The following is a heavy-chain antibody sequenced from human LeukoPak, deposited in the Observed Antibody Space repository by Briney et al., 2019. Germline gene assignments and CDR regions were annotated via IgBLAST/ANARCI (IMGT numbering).Heavy chain of an antibody. CDR2: IYHSGST. CDR3: ARGGAARLHFQN. V-gene: IGHV4-59*01. Sequence: SETLSLTCTVSGGSISSYYWSWIRQPPGKGLEWIGYIYHSGSTNNNPSLQSRVTISVDTSKNQFSLNLNSVTAADTAVYYCARGGAARLHFQNWGQGTLVTVSS. D-gene: IGHD6-6*01. CDR1: GGSISSYY. J-gene: IGHJ1*01.